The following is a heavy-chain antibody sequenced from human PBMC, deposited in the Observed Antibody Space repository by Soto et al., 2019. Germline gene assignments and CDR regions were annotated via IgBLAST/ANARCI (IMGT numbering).Heavy chain of an antibody. J-gene: IGHJ6*02. CDR3: ARRQIPPPTRGAANARGGMDV. D-gene: IGHD6-13*01. CDR1: GFTFNNYG. CDR2: IWNDGSNN. V-gene: IGHV3-33*01. Sequence: QVQLVESGGGVVQPGRSLRLSCAASGFTFNNYGMHWVRQAPGKGLEWLAVIWNDGSNNYYANSVKGRFTISRDNSKNTRCLRRSSLRAEDTAVYYCARRQIPPPTRGAANARGGMDVWGQGTTVTVSS.